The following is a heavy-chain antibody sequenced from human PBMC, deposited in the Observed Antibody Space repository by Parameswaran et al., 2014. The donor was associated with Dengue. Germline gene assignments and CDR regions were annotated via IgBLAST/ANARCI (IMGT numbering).Heavy chain of an antibody. Sequence: ASETLSLTCAVYGGSFSGYYWSWIRQPPGKGLEWIGEINHSGSTNYNPSLKSRVTISVDTSKNQFSLKLSSVTAADTAVYYCARGRAHCSSTSCSGRQSWFDPWGQGTLVTVSS. CDR3: ARGRAHCSSTSCSGRQSWFDP. CDR1: GGSFSGYY. J-gene: IGHJ5*02. V-gene: IGHV4-34*01. D-gene: IGHD2-2*01. CDR2: INHSGST.